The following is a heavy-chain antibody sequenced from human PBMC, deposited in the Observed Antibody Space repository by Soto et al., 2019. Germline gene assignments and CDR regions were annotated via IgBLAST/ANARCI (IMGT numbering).Heavy chain of an antibody. CDR1: GYTFTSYA. V-gene: IGHV1-3*01. J-gene: IGHJ3*02. CDR3: AGGGYYYGSGSYYNKYAFDI. D-gene: IGHD3-10*01. Sequence: ASVKVSCKASGYTFTSYAMHWVRQAPGQRLEWMGWINAGNGNTKYSQKFQGRVTITRDTSASTAYMELSSLRSEDTAVYYCAGGGYYYGSGSYYNKYAFDIWGQGTMVTV. CDR2: INAGNGNT.